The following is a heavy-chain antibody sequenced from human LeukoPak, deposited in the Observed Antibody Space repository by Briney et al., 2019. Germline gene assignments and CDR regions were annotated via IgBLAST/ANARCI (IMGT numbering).Heavy chain of an antibody. J-gene: IGHJ4*02. Sequence: GRTLRLSCAASGFTFSTYGMHWVRQAPGKGLEWVAVIWFDGSNKYYSDSVRGRFTISRDNSKNTLYPQMSSLRADDTAIYYCARAVGPFDYWGQGALVTVSS. CDR1: GFTFSTYG. CDR2: IWFDGSNK. D-gene: IGHD3-16*01. V-gene: IGHV3-33*01. CDR3: ARAVGPFDY.